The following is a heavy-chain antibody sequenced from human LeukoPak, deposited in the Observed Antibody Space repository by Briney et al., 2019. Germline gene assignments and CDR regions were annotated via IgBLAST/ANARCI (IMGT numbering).Heavy chain of an antibody. CDR1: GFTFSSYG. J-gene: IGHJ6*03. Sequence: PGGSLRLSCAASGFTFSSYGMHWVRQAPGKGLEWVAFIRYDGSNKYYADSVKGRFTISRDNSKNTLYLQMNSLRAEDTAVYYCAKGAITMVRGVIIRLDYYYYYMDVWGKGTTVTVSS. D-gene: IGHD3-10*01. CDR2: IRYDGSNK. V-gene: IGHV3-30*02. CDR3: AKGAITMVRGVIIRLDYYYYYMDV.